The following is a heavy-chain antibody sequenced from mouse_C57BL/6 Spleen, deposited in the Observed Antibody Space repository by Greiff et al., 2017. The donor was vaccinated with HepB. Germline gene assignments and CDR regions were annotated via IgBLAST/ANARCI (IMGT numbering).Heavy chain of an antibody. Sequence: VKLMESGPELVKPGASVKISCKASGYAFSSSWMNWVKQRPGKGLEWIGRIYPGDGDTNYNGKFKGKATLTADKSSSTAYMQLSSLTSEDSAVYFCAIITGYFDVWGTGTTVTVSS. CDR1: GYAFSSSW. J-gene: IGHJ1*03. D-gene: IGHD1-1*01. V-gene: IGHV1-82*01. CDR3: AIITGYFDV. CDR2: IYPGDGDT.